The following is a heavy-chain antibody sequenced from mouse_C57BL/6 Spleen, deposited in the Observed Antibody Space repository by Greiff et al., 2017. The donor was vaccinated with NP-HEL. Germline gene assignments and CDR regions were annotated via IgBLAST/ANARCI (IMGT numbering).Heavy chain of an antibody. J-gene: IGHJ3*01. CDR1: GYTFTSYW. Sequence: VQLKQPGAELVMPGASVKLSCKASGYTFTSYWMHWVKQRPGQGLEWIGEIDPSDSYTNYNQKFKGKSTLTVDKSSSTAYMQLSSLTSEDSAVYYCVLYYYGSSPGFAYWGQGTLVTVSA. D-gene: IGHD1-1*01. CDR3: VLYYYGSSPGFAY. CDR2: IDPSDSYT. V-gene: IGHV1-69*01.